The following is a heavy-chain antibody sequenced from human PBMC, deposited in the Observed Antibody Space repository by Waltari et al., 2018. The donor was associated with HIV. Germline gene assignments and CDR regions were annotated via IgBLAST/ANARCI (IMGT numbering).Heavy chain of an antibody. CDR3: ASVTDSGTALAN. V-gene: IGHV1-2*02. CDR2: INPNSRET. D-gene: IGHD3-10*01. CDR1: GYTFHAYF. J-gene: IGHJ4*02. Sequence: QVHLVQSGAEVKKPGSSVRVSCKTSGYTFHAYFFYWVRQAPGRELEWVGMINPNSRETKSAQKLEGRVTLTRDLSTSTGYMELRRLTPDDTAVYYCASVTDSGTALANWGQGTLISVSS.